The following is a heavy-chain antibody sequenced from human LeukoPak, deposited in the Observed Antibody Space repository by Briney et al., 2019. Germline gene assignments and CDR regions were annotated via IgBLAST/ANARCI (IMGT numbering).Heavy chain of an antibody. J-gene: IGHJ3*02. V-gene: IGHV1-8*03. CDR3: ARLRGSYWNDAFDI. CDR1: GYTFTSYD. D-gene: IGHD1-26*01. CDR2: MNPNSGNT. Sequence: GASVKVSCKASGYTFTSYDINWVRQATGQGLEWMGWMNPNSGNTGYAQKFQGRVTITRNTSISTAYMELSRLRSEDTAVYYCARLRGSYWNDAFDIWGQGTMVTVSS.